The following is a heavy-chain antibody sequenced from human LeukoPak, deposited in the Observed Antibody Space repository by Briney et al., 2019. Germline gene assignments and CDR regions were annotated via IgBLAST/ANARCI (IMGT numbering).Heavy chain of an antibody. D-gene: IGHD5-18*01. CDR2: IYSGGST. CDR1: GFTVSSNY. CDR3: ARDFVYRTMGTST. V-gene: IGHV3-66*01. Sequence: GGSLRLSCAASGFTVSSNYMSWVRQAPGKGLEWVSIIYSGGSTYYADSVKGRFTISRDVSKNTLYLQMNSLRAEDTAVYYCARDFVYRTMGTSTWGQGTLVIVSS. J-gene: IGHJ5*02.